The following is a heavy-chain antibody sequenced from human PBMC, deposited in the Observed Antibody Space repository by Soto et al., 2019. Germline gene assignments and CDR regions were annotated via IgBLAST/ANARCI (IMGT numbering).Heavy chain of an antibody. D-gene: IGHD5-12*01. V-gene: IGHV3-33*01. CDR3: VREAGYSGNDYVYYYGMDV. J-gene: IGHJ6*02. CDR2: VWYDGGNK. Sequence: QVQLVESGGGVVQPGRSLRLSCAASGFTFSSYGMHWVRQAPGKGLEWVALVWYDGGNKYYADSVKGRFTISRDNSKNTLYLKMNSLRDEDTAVYYCVREAGYSGNDYVYYYGMDVWGQGTTVTVSS. CDR1: GFTFSSYG.